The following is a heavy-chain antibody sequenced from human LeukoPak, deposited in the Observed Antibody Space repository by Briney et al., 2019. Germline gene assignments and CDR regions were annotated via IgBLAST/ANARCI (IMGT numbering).Heavy chain of an antibody. J-gene: IGHJ4*02. CDR1: GFIFSSYE. V-gene: IGHV3-48*03. Sequence: PGGSLRLSCAASGFIFSSYEMNWVRQAPGKGLEWVSYISSSGSTIYYADSVKGRFTISRDNAKNSLYLQMHSLRAEDTAVYYCARERYCYASRGPDYWGQGTLVTVSS. D-gene: IGHD3-10*01. CDR2: ISSSGSTI. CDR3: ARERYCYASRGPDY.